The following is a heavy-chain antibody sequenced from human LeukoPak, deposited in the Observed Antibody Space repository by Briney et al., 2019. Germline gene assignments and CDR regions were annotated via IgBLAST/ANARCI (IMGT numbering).Heavy chain of an antibody. CDR2: ISSSGSII. CDR3: AGDTSGGPFDY. CDR1: GFTFSSYA. Sequence: AGGYLRRSCAASGFTFSSYAMHWLRQAPGKGLEWVSCISSSGSIIYYGDYVKGRFTIARDNARNSLYLQMSSLRAEDTAVYYCAGDTSGGPFDYWGQGTLVTVS. V-gene: IGHV3-48*03. D-gene: IGHD2-15*01. J-gene: IGHJ4*02.